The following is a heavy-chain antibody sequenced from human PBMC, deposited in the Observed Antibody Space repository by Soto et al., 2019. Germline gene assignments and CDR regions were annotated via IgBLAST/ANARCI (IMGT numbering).Heavy chain of an antibody. V-gene: IGHV4-30-4*01. CDR2: IDYSGST. D-gene: IGHD3-22*01. CDR3: ASFGVISEPFEY. Sequence: SETLSLTCTVSGGSINSGDYYWSWIPQHTGQGLEWYRYIDYSGSTYYNPSLKSRVTLSLDTPSNYFSLRLSSLSAADTAVYHCASFGVISEPFEYWGQGTRVSVSS. CDR1: GGSINSGDYY. J-gene: IGHJ4*01.